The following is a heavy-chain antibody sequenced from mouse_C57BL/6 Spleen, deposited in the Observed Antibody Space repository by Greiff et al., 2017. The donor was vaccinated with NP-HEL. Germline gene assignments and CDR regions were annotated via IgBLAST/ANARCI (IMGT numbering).Heavy chain of an antibody. CDR1: GYTFTSYG. CDR2: IYPRSGNT. CDR3: ARSYDYDPYYYAMDY. Sequence: VKLQQSGAELARPGASVKLSCKASGYTFTSYGISWVKQRTGQGLEWIGEIYPRSGNTYYNEKFKGKATLTADKSSSTAYMELRSLTSEDSAVYFCARSYDYDPYYYAMDYWGQGTSVTVSS. V-gene: IGHV1-81*01. J-gene: IGHJ4*01. D-gene: IGHD2-4*01.